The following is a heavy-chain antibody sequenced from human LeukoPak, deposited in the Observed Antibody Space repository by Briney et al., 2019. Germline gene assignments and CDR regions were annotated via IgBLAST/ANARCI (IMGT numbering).Heavy chain of an antibody. D-gene: IGHD6-13*01. V-gene: IGHV4-4*02. CDR3: ARDKRGYSSFRSHEEYYFDY. CDR2: IYHSGST. J-gene: IGHJ4*02. Sequence: PSGTLSLTCAVSGGSISSSDWWSWVRQSPGKGLEWIGEIYHSGSTNYNPSLKSRVTISVDKSKNQSSLKLSSVTAADTAVYYCARDKRGYSSFRSHEEYYFDYWGQGTLVTVSS. CDR1: GGSISSSDW.